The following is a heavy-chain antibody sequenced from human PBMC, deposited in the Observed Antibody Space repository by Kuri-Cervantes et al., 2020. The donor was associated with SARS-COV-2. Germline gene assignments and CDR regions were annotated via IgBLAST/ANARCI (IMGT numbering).Heavy chain of an antibody. CDR1: GYTFTGYY. Sequence: ASVKVSCKASGYTFTGYYMHWVRQAPGQGLEWMGWINPNSGGTNYAQKFQGRVTMTRDTSISTAYMELSRLRSDDTAVYYCARVGCSSTSCYRAIDCWGQGTLVTVSS. CDR3: ARVGCSSTSCYRAIDC. V-gene: IGHV1-2*02. J-gene: IGHJ4*02. CDR2: INPNSGGT. D-gene: IGHD2-2*01.